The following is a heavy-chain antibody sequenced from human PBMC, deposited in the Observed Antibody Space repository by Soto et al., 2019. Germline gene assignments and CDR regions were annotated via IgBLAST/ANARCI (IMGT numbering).Heavy chain of an antibody. CDR2: ISSNGVGT. D-gene: IGHD6-6*01. V-gene: IGHV3-64*01. CDR3: ARRARPDFYYMDV. J-gene: IGHJ6*03. CDR1: GFTLSGYA. Sequence: GSLRLSCAASGFTLSGYAMDWVRQAPGKGLEYVSGISSNGVGTYYANSVQGRFTISRDNSKNTAYLHMGSLRPEDMAVYYCARRARPDFYYMDVWGKGTTVTVSS.